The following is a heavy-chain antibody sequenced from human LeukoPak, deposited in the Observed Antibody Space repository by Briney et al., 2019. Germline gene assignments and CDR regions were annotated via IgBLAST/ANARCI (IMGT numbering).Heavy chain of an antibody. CDR3: ARDCSGGSCYGAFDI. CDR1: GASIRSGDYY. D-gene: IGHD2-15*01. V-gene: IGHV4-30-4*01. Sequence: SGTLSLTCTVSGASIRSGDYYWSWIRQPPGKGLEWIGYIYDSGSTYYNPSLKSRITISVDTSENRFSLKLSSVTATDTAVYYCARDCSGGSCYGAFDIWGQGTMVTVSS. CDR2: IYDSGST. J-gene: IGHJ3*02.